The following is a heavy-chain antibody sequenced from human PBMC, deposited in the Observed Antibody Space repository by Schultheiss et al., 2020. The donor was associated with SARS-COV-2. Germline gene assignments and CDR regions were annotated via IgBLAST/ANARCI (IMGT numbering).Heavy chain of an antibody. CDR3: ARETLRYFDHRGGYGMDV. CDR2: ISYDGSNK. CDR1: GFTFSSYA. V-gene: IGHV3-30*04. J-gene: IGHJ6*02. D-gene: IGHD3-9*01. Sequence: GGSLRLSCAASGFTFSSYAMHWVRQAPGKGLEWVAVISYDGSNKYYADSVKGRFTISRDNSKDTLYLQMNSLRAEDTAVYYCARETLRYFDHRGGYGMDVWGQGTTVTVSS.